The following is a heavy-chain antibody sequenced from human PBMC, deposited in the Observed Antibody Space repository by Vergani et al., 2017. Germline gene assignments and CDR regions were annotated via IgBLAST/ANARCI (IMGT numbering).Heavy chain of an antibody. CDR3: AKPHYSSTSCYSDDDYYYYYMDV. CDR2: IYSGGSST. Sequence: EVQLLESGGGLVQPGGSLRLSCAASGFTFSSYAMSWVRQAPGKGLEWVSVIYSGGSSTYYADSVKGRFTISRDNSKNTLYLQMNSLRAEDTAVYDCAKPHYSSTSCYSDDDYYYYYMDVWGKGTTVTVSS. V-gene: IGHV3-23*03. J-gene: IGHJ6*03. CDR1: GFTFSSYA. D-gene: IGHD2-2*02.